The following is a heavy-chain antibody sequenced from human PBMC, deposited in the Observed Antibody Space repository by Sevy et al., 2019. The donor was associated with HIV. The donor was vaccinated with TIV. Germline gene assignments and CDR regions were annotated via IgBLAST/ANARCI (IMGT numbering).Heavy chain of an antibody. CDR2: IIPIFGTA. Sequence: ASVKVSCKASGGTFSSYAISWVRQAPGQGLEWMGGIIPIFGTANYAQKFQGRVTITADESTSTAYMELSSLRSEDTAVYYCAREQQLGYYYYYGMDVWGQGTTVTVSS. J-gene: IGHJ6*02. CDR1: GGTFSSYA. V-gene: IGHV1-69*13. D-gene: IGHD6-13*01. CDR3: AREQQLGYYYYYGMDV.